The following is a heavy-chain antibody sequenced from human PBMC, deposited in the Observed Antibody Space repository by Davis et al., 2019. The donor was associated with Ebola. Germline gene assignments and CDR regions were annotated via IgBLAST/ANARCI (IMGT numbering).Heavy chain of an antibody. CDR1: GGSVSSGSYY. V-gene: IGHV4-61*01. Sequence: SETLSLICTVSGGSVSSGSYYWSWIRQPPGKGLEWIGYIYYSGSTNYNSSLKSRVTISVDTSKNQFSLKLSSVTAADTAVYYCARDLVGATTVWGQGTLVTVSS. J-gene: IGHJ4*02. CDR2: IYYSGST. CDR3: ARDLVGATTV. D-gene: IGHD1-26*01.